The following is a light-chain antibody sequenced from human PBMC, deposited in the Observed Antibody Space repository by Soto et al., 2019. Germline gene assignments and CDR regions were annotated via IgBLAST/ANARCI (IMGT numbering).Light chain of an antibody. CDR2: DVS. Sequence: QSVLTQPVSVSGSPGQSITISCTGTSGDVGGYNYVSWYQQHPGKAPKLMIYDVSNRPSGVSNRFSGSKSGNTASLTVSGLQAEDEADYYCTSYAGTYSFFYVFGTGTKVTVL. V-gene: IGLV2-14*03. J-gene: IGLJ1*01. CDR3: TSYAGTYSFFYV. CDR1: SGDVGGYNY.